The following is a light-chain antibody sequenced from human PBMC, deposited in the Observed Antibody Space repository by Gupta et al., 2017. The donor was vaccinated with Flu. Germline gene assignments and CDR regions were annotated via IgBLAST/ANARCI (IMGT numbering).Light chain of an antibody. CDR2: GNS. V-gene: IGLV1-40*01. Sequence: QSVLTQAPSVSGAPGQRVTISCNLSSSNTAAGFDVHWYQQIPGAAPKLLIYGNSNRPSGIPDRFSGSKSGNSASLTITGVQAEDEADYYCKSYDSSLSGSVFGGGTKLTVL. CDR3: KSYDSSLSGSV. CDR1: SSNTAAGFD. J-gene: IGLJ3*02.